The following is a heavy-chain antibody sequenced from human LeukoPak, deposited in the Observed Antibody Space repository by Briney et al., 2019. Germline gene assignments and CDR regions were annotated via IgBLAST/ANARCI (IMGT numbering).Heavy chain of an antibody. J-gene: IGHJ4*02. D-gene: IGHD3-22*01. V-gene: IGHV3-23*01. CDR3: AKSYYYDTSGDFFDY. Sequence: PGGSLRLSCAASGFTFSTYAMSWVRQAPGKGLEWVSAIDDSGGSTYYADSVKGRFTISRDNSKNTLYLQINSLRADDTAVYYCAKSYYYDTSGDFFDYWGQGTLVTVSS. CDR1: GFTFSTYA. CDR2: IDDSGGST.